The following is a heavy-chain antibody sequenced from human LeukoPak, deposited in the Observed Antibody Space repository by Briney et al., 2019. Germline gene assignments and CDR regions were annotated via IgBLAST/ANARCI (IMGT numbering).Heavy chain of an antibody. J-gene: IGHJ4*02. D-gene: IGHD3-10*01. V-gene: IGHV4-39*07. CDR3: ARSHGSGSYYNLNDY. CDR2: IYYDGST. Sequence: NPSETLSLTCNVSGGSISSSSYYWGWIRQPPGKGLEWIGSIYYDGSTNYNPSLRSRVTISLDMSKNQFSLKLNSVTAADTAVYYCARSHGSGSYYNLNDYWGQGTLVTVSS. CDR1: GGSISSSSYY.